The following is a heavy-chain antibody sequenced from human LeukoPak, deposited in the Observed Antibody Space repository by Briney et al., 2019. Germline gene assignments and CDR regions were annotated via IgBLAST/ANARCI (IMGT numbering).Heavy chain of an antibody. D-gene: IGHD3-3*01. Sequence: ASVKVSCKASGYTFTGYYIHWVRQAPGQGLEWMGWINPSSGVSDFAQKFQGRVTLTRDTSISTAYMEVSRLRSDDAAVYYCATDLWSPESWGQGTLVTVSS. CDR3: ATDLWSPES. J-gene: IGHJ5*02. CDR2: INPSSGVS. CDR1: GYTFTGYY. V-gene: IGHV1-2*02.